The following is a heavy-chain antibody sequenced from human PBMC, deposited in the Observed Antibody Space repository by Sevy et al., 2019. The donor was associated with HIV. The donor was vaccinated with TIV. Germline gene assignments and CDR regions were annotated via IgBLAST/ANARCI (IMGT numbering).Heavy chain of an antibody. CDR2: IKSKTDGGTT. CDR1: GFTFSNAW. Sequence: GGSLRLSCAASGFTFSNAWMSWVRQAPGKGLEWVGRIKSKTDGGTTDYDAPVKGRFNISTDESKTTLYLQMNSLKTEDTAVYYCTKDTGISDYDFWSGRDDTFDNWGQGTMVTVSS. D-gene: IGHD3-3*01. V-gene: IGHV3-15*01. J-gene: IGHJ3*02. CDR3: TKDTGISDYDFWSGRDDTFDN.